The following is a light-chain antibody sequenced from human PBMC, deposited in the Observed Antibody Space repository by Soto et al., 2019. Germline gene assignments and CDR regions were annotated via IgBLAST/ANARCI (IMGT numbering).Light chain of an antibody. Sequence: DLQMTQSPSTLSASVGDRVTITCRASQSISSWLAWYQQKPGKAPKLLIYKASTLESGVPSRFSGSGSGREFTLTISSLQPDDFATSYCQQYDNYSRTFGQGSKVDIK. CDR2: KAS. CDR1: QSISSW. V-gene: IGKV1-5*03. CDR3: QQYDNYSRT. J-gene: IGKJ1*01.